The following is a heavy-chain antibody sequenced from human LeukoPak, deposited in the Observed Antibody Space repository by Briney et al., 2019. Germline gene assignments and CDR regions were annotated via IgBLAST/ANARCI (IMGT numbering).Heavy chain of an antibody. V-gene: IGHV3-48*01. CDR1: GFTFNTYT. CDR2: ISGSSGII. J-gene: IGHJ6*02. Sequence: GGSLRLSCAASGFTFNTYTMNWVRQAPGKGLEWVSYISGSSGIIDYADSVRGRFTISRDNAKNSLYLQMNSLRAEDTAVYYCAKDQYYYGSGIPAGYYYYYGMDVWGQGTTVTVSS. D-gene: IGHD3-10*01. CDR3: AKDQYYYGSGIPAGYYYYYGMDV.